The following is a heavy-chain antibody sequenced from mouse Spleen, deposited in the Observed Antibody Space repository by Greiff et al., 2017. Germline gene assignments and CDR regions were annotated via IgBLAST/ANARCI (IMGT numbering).Heavy chain of an antibody. CDR1: GFSLTSYG. V-gene: IGHV2-2*02. CDR2: IWSGGST. J-gene: IGHJ2*01. Sequence: VQLQQSGPGLVQPSQSLSITCTVSGFSLTSYGVHWVRQSPGKGLEWLGVIWSGGSTDYNAAFISRLSISKDNSKSQVFFKMNSLQANDTAIYYCARKTPYGNYLDYWGQGTTLTVSS. D-gene: IGHD2-1*01. CDR3: ARKTPYGNYLDY.